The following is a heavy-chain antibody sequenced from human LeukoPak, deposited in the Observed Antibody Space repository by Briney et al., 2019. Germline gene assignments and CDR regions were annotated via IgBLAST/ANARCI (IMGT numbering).Heavy chain of an antibody. J-gene: IGHJ4*02. CDR3: ARAGDYYDSSGYDYYFDY. V-gene: IGHV3-33*01. CDR2: IWYDGSNK. Sequence: PGGSLRLSCAASGFTFSSYGMHWVRQAPGKGLEWVAVIWYDGSNKYYADSVKGRFTISRDNSKNTLYLQMNSLRAEDTAVYYCARAGDYYDSSGYDYYFDYWGQGTLVTVSS. D-gene: IGHD3-22*01. CDR1: GFTFSSYG.